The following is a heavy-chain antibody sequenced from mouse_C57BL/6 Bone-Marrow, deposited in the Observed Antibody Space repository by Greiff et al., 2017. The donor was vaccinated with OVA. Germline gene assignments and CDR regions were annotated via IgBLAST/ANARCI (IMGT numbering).Heavy chain of an antibody. CDR1: GYTFTNYW. CDR2: IYPGGGYT. CDR3: ARKGKIYYYAMDY. J-gene: IGHJ4*01. V-gene: IGHV1-63*01. Sequence: VQLQQSGAELVRPGTSVKMSCKASGYTFTNYWIGWAKQRPGHGLEWIGDIYPGGGYTNYNEKFKGKATLTADKSSSTAYMQFSSLTSEDSAIYYCARKGKIYYYAMDYWGQGTSVTVSS.